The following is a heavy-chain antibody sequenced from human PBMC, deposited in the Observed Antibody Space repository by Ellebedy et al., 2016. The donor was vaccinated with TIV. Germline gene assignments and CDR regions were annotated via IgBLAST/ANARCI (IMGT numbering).Heavy chain of an antibody. V-gene: IGHV4-39*07. D-gene: IGHD2-8*02. CDR2: IYYSERT. Sequence: SETLSLXXTVPGGSISSSFYYWGWIRQPPGKGLEWIGSIYYSERTYYNPSLKSRVTISVDTSKNQFSLKLRSVTAADTAVYYCARTSGHVLVTFDPWGQGILVTVSS. CDR3: ARTSGHVLVTFDP. J-gene: IGHJ5*02. CDR1: GGSISSSFYY.